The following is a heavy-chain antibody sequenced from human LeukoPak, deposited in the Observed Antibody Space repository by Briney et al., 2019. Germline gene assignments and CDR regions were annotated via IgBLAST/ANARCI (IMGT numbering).Heavy chain of an antibody. D-gene: IGHD2-2*01. CDR3: AGGRTHSVVVPATLRNDYFDY. V-gene: IGHV1-69*06. J-gene: IGHJ4*02. CDR1: GGTFSSYD. CDR2: IMPMFGKT. Sequence: SVKVSCKASGGTFSSYDISWVRQAPGQGLEWVGGIMPMFGKTNYSQKFQGRVKTTADKATSTAYIELSSLRAEDTAVYCCAGGRTHSVVVPATLRNDYFDYWGQGTLVTVPS.